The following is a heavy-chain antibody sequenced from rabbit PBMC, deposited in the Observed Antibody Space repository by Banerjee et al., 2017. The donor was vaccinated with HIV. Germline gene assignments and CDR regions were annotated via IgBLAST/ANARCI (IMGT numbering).Heavy chain of an antibody. V-gene: IGHV1S40*01. J-gene: IGHJ3*01. CDR2: IYAGSGGTT. D-gene: IGHD7-1*01. CDR3: ARELADYTGYNYATRLDR. Sequence: QSLEESGGDLVKPGASLTLACTASGFSFSSGYDMCWVRQAPGKGLEWIACIYAGSGGTTYYASWAKGRFTISKTSSTTVTLQMTSLTAADTATYFCARELADYTGYNYATRLDRWGPGTLVTVS. CDR1: GFSFSSGYD.